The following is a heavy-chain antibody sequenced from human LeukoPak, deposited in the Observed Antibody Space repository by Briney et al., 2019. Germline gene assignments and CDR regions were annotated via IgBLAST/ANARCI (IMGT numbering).Heavy chain of an antibody. J-gene: IGHJ3*02. CDR1: GDSVSSNNAA. CDR2: TYYRSRWFT. CDR3: VRGSALDI. V-gene: IGHV6-1*01. Sequence: SQTLSLTCAISGDSVSSNNAAWNWIRQSPSRGLEWPGRTYYRSRWFTDYALSVKSRITINPDTSRNQFSLQLNSVSPEDTAVYYCVRGSALDIWGQGTMVTVSS.